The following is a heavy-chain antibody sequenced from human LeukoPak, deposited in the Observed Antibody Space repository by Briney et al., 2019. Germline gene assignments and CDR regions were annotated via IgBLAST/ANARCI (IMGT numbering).Heavy chain of an antibody. Sequence: PGGSLRLSSAASGFTFNDYAMHWVRQAPGKGLEWVSGISWNSGNIGYADSVKGRFTISRDNAKNSLYLQMNSLRAEDTALYYCAKDAYGAYDSSGYYQFRGQGTLVTVSS. D-gene: IGHD3-22*01. J-gene: IGHJ4*02. V-gene: IGHV3-9*01. CDR2: ISWNSGNI. CDR3: AKDAYGAYDSSGYYQF. CDR1: GFTFNDYA.